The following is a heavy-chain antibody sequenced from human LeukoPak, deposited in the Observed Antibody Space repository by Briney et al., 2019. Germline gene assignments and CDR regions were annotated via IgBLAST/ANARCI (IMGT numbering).Heavy chain of an antibody. CDR1: GFTFSSYA. Sequence: GGSLRLSCAASGFTFSSYAMHWVRQAPGKGLEWVAVISYDGSNKYYADSVKGRFTISRDNFKNTLYLQMNSLRPEDTAVYYCARDWGRRYSSGWYGDFDYWGQGTLVTVSS. CDR2: ISYDGSNK. J-gene: IGHJ4*02. CDR3: ARDWGRRYSSGWYGDFDY. D-gene: IGHD6-19*01. V-gene: IGHV3-30*04.